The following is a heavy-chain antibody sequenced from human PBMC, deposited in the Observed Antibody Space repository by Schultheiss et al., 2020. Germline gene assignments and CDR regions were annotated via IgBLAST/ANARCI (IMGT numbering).Heavy chain of an antibody. D-gene: IGHD2-2*01. Sequence: SETLSLTCAVYGGSFSGYYWSWIRQPPGKGLEWIGYIYYSWSTFYNPSLKSRITISVDTSKNQFSLKLSSVTAADTAVYYCARGGEVPALDYWGQGTQVTVSS. J-gene: IGHJ4*02. V-gene: IGHV4-34*01. CDR1: GGSFSGYY. CDR3: ARGGEVPALDY. CDR2: IYYSWST.